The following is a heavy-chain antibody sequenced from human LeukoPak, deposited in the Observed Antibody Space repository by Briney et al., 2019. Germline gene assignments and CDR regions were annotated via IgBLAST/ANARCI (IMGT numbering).Heavy chain of an antibody. Sequence: SETLSLTCAVYGGSFSGYYWSWIRQPPGKGLEWIGEINHSGSTNYNPSLKSRVTISVDTSKNQFSLKLSSVTAADTAVYYCASASLTYYNFWSGPYYFDYWGQGTLVTVSS. J-gene: IGHJ4*02. CDR2: INHSGST. V-gene: IGHV4-34*01. CDR3: ASASLTYYNFWSGPYYFDY. D-gene: IGHD3-3*01. CDR1: GGSFSGYY.